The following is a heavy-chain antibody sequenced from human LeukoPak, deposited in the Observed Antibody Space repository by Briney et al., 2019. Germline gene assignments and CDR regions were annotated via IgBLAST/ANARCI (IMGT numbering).Heavy chain of an antibody. Sequence: ASVNVSCKPAGYTYTRYGISWVRQAPGQGRAWMGGINAYNGKTKDAQKLQGRVTMTIDTSARTGYMELRSLRSDDTAVYYCARGRTYYYDSSGYYYGVYGMDVWGQGTTVTVSS. D-gene: IGHD3-22*01. V-gene: IGHV1-18*01. CDR3: ARGRTYYYDSSGYYYGVYGMDV. J-gene: IGHJ6*02. CDR2: INAYNGKT. CDR1: GYTYTRYG.